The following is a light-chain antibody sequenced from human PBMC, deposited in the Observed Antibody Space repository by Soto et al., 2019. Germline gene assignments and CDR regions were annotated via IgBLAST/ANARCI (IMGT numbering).Light chain of an antibody. V-gene: IGLV2-14*03. J-gene: IGLJ2*01. CDR1: SSDVGAYDY. CDR3: GSSTTSGSVV. Sequence: QSALTQPASVSGTPGQSIAISCTGTSSDVGAYDYVSWYQQHPGKAPKVIISDVYNRPSGVSNRFSGSKSGNTASLTISGLQAEDEADYYCGSSTTSGSVVFGGGTKLTVL. CDR2: DVY.